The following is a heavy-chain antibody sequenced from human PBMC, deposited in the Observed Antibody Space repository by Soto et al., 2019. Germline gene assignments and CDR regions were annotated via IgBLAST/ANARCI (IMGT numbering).Heavy chain of an antibody. Sequence: QVQLVQSGAEVKKPGASVKVSCKASGYAFTSFGITWVRQAPGQGLEWMGWIGTYHGNTNYAQKLQGRVTMTKDTSTTPAHMELRSLTYDDTAVYYGARDRRVGANTDADDIWGQGTMVTVSS. CDR1: GYAFTSFG. CDR2: IGTYHGNT. V-gene: IGHV1-18*01. CDR3: ARDRRVGANTDADDI. D-gene: IGHD1-26*01. J-gene: IGHJ3*02.